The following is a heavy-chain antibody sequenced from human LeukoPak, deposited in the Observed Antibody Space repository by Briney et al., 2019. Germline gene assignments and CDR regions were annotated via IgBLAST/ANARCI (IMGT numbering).Heavy chain of an antibody. V-gene: IGHV3-23*01. CDR2: ITSGFTP. CDR3: AKDYSDSRVGDVFLEY. D-gene: IGHD1-26*01. CDR1: GLTFSNYA. Sequence: PGGSLRLSCAASGLTFSNYAMSWFRQAPGKGLEWVSGITSGFTPLYADSVKGRFTISRDNSKSTFHLQMNSLRAEDTAVYYCAKDYSDSRVGDVFLEYRGQGTLVTVSS. J-gene: IGHJ4*02.